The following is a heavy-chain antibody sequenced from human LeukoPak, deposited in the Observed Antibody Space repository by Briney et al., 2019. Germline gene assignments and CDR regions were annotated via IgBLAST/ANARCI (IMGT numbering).Heavy chain of an antibody. CDR2: ISGDGVST. J-gene: IGHJ4*02. CDR1: GXPIADFA. V-gene: IGHV3-43*02. CDR3: ARESGKFDY. Sequence: GGSLRLSCVASGXPIADFAMHWVRQAPGKGLDWVSLISGDGVSTFYAASVKGRFSISRDNSKNSLSLEMNSLRTEDTAMYYCARESGKFDYWGQGTLVAVSS.